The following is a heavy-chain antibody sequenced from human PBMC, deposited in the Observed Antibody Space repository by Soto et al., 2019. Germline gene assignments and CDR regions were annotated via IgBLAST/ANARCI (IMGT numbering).Heavy chain of an antibody. V-gene: IGHV4-30-4*01. J-gene: IGHJ4*02. CDR2: IYHSGSP. Sequence: QVQLQESGPGLVKPSQSLTLTCTVSGGSVRTDDFFWTWIRQPPEKGLEWIGYIYHSGSPYYNPSLESRVSISVDTSKNQCSRNLSSVTAADTAVYYCARVYAGGGNSTEYWGQGTLVTVSS. D-gene: IGHD2-21*02. CDR1: GGSVRTDDFF. CDR3: ARVYAGGGNSTEY.